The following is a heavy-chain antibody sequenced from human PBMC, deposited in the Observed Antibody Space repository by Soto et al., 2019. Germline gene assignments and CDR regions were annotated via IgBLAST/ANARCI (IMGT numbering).Heavy chain of an antibody. D-gene: IGHD4-17*01. Sequence: LRLSCAASGFTFSSYGMHWVRQAPGKGLEWVAVISYDGSNKYYADSVKGRFTISRDNSKNTLYLQMNSLRAEDTAVYYFAKELNGDYGYYYYGMDVWGQGTTVTVSS. CDR2: ISYDGSNK. J-gene: IGHJ6*02. CDR1: GFTFSSYG. V-gene: IGHV3-30*18. CDR3: AKELNGDYGYYYYGMDV.